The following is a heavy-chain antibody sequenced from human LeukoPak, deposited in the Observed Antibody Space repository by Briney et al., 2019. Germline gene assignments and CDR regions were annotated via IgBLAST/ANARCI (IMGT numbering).Heavy chain of an antibody. CDR3: ARDSPGQLLFDY. J-gene: IGHJ4*02. Sequence: GASVKVSCKASGYTFTGYYMHWVRQAPGQGLEWMGWIDPNSGGTNYAQKFQGRVAMTRDTSISTAYMELSRLRSDDTAVYYCARDSPGQLLFDYWGQGTLVTVSS. CDR1: GYTFTGYY. V-gene: IGHV1-2*02. D-gene: IGHD2-2*01. CDR2: IDPNSGGT.